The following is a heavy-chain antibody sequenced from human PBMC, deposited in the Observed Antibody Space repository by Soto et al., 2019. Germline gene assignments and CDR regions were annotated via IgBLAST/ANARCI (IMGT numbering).Heavy chain of an antibody. CDR3: GSATSQAHCGMDV. V-gene: IGHV3-11*05. J-gene: IGHJ6*02. Sequence: QVQLVESGGGLVKPGGSLRLSCAASGFTFSDYYMSWIRQAPGKGLEWVSYISSSSSYTNYADSVKGRFTISRDNAKNSLYLQMNSLRAEDTAVYYCGSATSQAHCGMDVWGQGTTVTVSS. CDR2: ISSSSSYT. CDR1: GFTFSDYY.